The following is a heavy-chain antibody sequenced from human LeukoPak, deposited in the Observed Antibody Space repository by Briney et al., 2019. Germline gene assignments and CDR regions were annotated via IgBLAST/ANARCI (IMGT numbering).Heavy chain of an antibody. CDR1: GYTLTELS. V-gene: IGHV1-24*01. Sequence: ASVKVSCKVSGYTLTELSMHWVRQAPGKGLEWMGGFDPEDGETIYAQKFQGRVTMTEDTSTDTAYMELSRLRSDDTAVYYCASSLRFLSWLDYWGQGTLVTVSS. CDR3: ASSLRFLSWLDY. J-gene: IGHJ4*02. D-gene: IGHD3-3*01. CDR2: FDPEDGET.